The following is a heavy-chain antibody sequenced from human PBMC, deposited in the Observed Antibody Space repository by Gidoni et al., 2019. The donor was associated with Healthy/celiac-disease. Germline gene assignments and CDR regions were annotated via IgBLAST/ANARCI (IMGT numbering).Heavy chain of an antibody. CDR2: ISYDGSNK. D-gene: IGHD2-2*01. V-gene: IGHV3-30-3*01. Sequence: QVQLVESGGGVVQPGRSLRLSCAASGFTFSSYAMHWVRQAPGKGLEWVAVISYDGSNKYYADSVKGRFTISRDNSKNTLYLQMNSLRAEDTAVYYCARERAHEVPYFDYWGQGTLVTVSS. CDR3: ARERAHEVPYFDY. J-gene: IGHJ4*02. CDR1: GFTFSSYA.